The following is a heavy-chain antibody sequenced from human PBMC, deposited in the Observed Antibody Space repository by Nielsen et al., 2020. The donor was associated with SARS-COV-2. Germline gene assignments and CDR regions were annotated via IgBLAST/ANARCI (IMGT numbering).Heavy chain of an antibody. CDR3: ARDLGSGWYADY. D-gene: IGHD6-19*01. V-gene: IGHV3-7*01. Sequence: GESLKISCAGSGFTFSSYWMSWVRQAPGKGLEWVANIKQDGSEKYYVDSVKGRFTISRDNAKNSLYLQMNSLRAEDTAVYYCARDLGSGWYADYWGQGTLVTVSS. CDR2: IKQDGSEK. CDR1: GFTFSSYW. J-gene: IGHJ4*02.